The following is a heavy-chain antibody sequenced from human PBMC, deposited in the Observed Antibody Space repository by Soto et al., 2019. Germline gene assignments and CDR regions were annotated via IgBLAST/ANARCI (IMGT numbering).Heavy chain of an antibody. Sequence: QVQLVQSGAEVKKPGASVKVSCKASGYTFTSYGISWVRQAPGQGLEWMGWISAYNGNTNYAQKLQGRVTMTTDTSTSTAYMELRSLRSDDTAVYYCAREGFRGSSCWDYYYYYGMDVWGQGTTVTVSS. D-gene: IGHD6-19*01. CDR2: ISAYNGNT. CDR3: AREGFRGSSCWDYYYYYGMDV. J-gene: IGHJ6*02. V-gene: IGHV1-18*01. CDR1: GYTFTSYG.